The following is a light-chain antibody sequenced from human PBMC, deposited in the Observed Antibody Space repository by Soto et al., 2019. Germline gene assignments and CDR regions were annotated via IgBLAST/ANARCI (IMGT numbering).Light chain of an antibody. J-gene: IGKJ5*01. CDR2: AAA. V-gene: IGKV3-20*01. CDR1: RSVTGDY. CDR3: QQYGSSPPT. Sequence: EIVLTQSPGTLSLSPGERATLSCRASRSVTGDYVAWYQQTPGQAPRLLIYAAATRATGIPERFSGRGSGIDFTLTISRLEPEDFAVYCCQQYGSSPPTFGQGTRLEIK.